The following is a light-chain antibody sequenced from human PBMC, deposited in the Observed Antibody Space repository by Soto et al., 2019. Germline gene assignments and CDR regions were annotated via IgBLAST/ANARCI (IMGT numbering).Light chain of an antibody. Sequence: FMLTQPHSVSESPGKTVTLSCTRSSGSIASNYVQWYQQRPGSAPTLVIYEDNQRPSGVPDRFSGSIDRSSNSASLTISGLKTEDEADYYCQSYDTSYPSVFGGGTQLTVL. CDR2: EDN. J-gene: IGLJ7*01. CDR1: SGSIASNY. V-gene: IGLV6-57*03. CDR3: QSYDTSYPSV.